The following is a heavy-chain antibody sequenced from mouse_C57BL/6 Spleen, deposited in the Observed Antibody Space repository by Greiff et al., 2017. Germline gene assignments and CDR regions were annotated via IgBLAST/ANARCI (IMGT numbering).Heavy chain of an antibody. V-gene: IGHV1-7*01. CDR2: INPSSGYT. Sequence: VQLQQSGAELAKPGASVKLSCKASGYTFTSYWMHWVKQRHGQGLEWIGYINPSSGYTKYNQKFKDKATLTADKSSSTAYMQLSSLTYEDSAVDYCAINSYFDYWGQGTTLTVAS. CDR3: AINSYFDY. CDR1: GYTFTSYW. J-gene: IGHJ2*01.